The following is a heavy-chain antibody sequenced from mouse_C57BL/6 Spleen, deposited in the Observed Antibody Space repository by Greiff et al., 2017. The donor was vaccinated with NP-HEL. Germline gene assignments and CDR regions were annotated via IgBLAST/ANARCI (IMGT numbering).Heavy chain of an antibody. V-gene: IGHV5-4*01. J-gene: IGHJ1*03. CDR3: ARDDFITTVDWYFDV. D-gene: IGHD1-1*01. CDR2: ISDGGSYT. Sequence: EVQLQESGGGLVKPGGSLKLSCAASGFTFSSYAMSWVRQTPEKRLEWVATISDGGSYTYYPDNVKGRFTISRDNAKNNLYLQMSHLKSEDTAMYYCARDDFITTVDWYFDVWGTGTTVTVSS. CDR1: GFTFSSYA.